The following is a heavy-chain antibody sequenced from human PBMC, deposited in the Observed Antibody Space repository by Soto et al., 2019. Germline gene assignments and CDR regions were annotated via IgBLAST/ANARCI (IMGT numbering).Heavy chain of an antibody. CDR3: AKGGVGSTSNAFDI. CDR2: ISYDGSNK. Sequence: PGGSLRLSCAASGFTFRSYGMHWVRQAPGKGLEWVAVISYDGSNKYYADSVKGRFTISRDNSKNTLYLQMNSLRAEDTDEYYCAKGGVGSTSNAFDIWGQGTMVTVSS. J-gene: IGHJ3*02. D-gene: IGHD1-26*01. V-gene: IGHV3-30*18. CDR1: GFTFRSYG.